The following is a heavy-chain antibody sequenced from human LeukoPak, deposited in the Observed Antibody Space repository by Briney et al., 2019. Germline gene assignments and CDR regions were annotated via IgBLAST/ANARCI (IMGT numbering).Heavy chain of an antibody. J-gene: IGHJ4*02. D-gene: IGHD5-12*01. CDR1: GFTFSSYV. Sequence: GGSLRLSCAASGFTFSSYVMSWVRQAPGKGLEWVSGISGSGGSTYYAGSVKGRFSISRDNSRDTLYLQINSLRADDTALYYCAKASGYSGYDPFDYWGQGTLVTVSS. CDR3: AKASGYSGYDPFDY. V-gene: IGHV3-23*01. CDR2: ISGSGGST.